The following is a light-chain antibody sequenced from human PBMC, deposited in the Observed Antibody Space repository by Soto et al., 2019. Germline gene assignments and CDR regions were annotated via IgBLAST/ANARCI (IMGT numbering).Light chain of an antibody. Sequence: QSALTQPASVSGSLGQSITISCTVTSSDVGSYNLVSWYQQHPGKAPKVIIYEGRKRPPGVSNRFSGSKSGNTASLTISGLQADDEADYHCCSFAGSYTPFVFGTGTKLTVL. V-gene: IGLV2-23*01. J-gene: IGLJ1*01. CDR2: EGR. CDR1: SSDVGSYNL. CDR3: CSFAGSYTPFV.